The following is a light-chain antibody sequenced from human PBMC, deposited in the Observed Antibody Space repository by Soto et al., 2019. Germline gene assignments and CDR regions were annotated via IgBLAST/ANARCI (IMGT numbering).Light chain of an antibody. CDR2: KAS. CDR1: QSISSW. Sequence: DIQMTQSPSTLSASVGDRVTITCRASQSISSWLAWYQQKPGKAPKLLIYKASSLESGVPSRFSGSGFGTEFTLTISSLHPDDFATYYCQQYNTYSGTFGQGTKLEIK. V-gene: IGKV1-5*03. CDR3: QQYNTYSGT. J-gene: IGKJ2*01.